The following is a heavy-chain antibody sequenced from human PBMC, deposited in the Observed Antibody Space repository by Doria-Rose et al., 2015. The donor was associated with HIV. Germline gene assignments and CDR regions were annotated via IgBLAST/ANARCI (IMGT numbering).Heavy chain of an antibody. CDR3: ARIKSSMWYHKYSFDF. D-gene: IGHD6-13*01. Sequence: QITLKESGPVLVKPTETLTLTCTVSGVSLSSPGMGVSWIRQPPGKALEWLANIFSDDERSYKTSLKSRLTISRGTSKSHVVLTMTDMDPVDTATYYCARIKSSMWYHKYSFDFWGQGTLVIVSA. J-gene: IGHJ4*02. CDR1: GVSLSSPGMG. CDR2: IFSDDER. V-gene: IGHV2-26*01.